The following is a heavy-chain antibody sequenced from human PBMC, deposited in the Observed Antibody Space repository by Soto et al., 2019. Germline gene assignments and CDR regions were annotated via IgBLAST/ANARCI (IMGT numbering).Heavy chain of an antibody. Sequence: EVQLLNSGGGLVQPGGSLRLSCAASGFTFGSYAMSWVRQAPGKGLEWVSGITSSGDDTYYADSVKGQFTVSRDNSKNTLYMQVNSLRAEDTAVYYGAKTGYFGSSGRYFDYWGQGTLVTVSS. CDR2: ITSSGDDT. D-gene: IGHD3-22*01. CDR1: GFTFGSYA. CDR3: AKTGYFGSSGRYFDY. J-gene: IGHJ4*02. V-gene: IGHV3-23*01.